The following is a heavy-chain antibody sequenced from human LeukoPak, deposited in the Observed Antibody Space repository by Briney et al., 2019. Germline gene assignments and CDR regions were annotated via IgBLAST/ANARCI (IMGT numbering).Heavy chain of an antibody. CDR1: GGSISSYY. D-gene: IGHD3-10*01. J-gene: IGHJ4*02. Sequence: SETLSLTCTVSGGSISSYYWSWIRQPPGKGLEWIGEINHSGSTNYNPSLKSRVTISVDTSKNQFSLKLSSVTAADTAVYYCARGPRRYYYGSGTKYYFDYWGQGTLVTVSS. CDR3: ARGPRRYYYGSGTKYYFDY. V-gene: IGHV4-34*01. CDR2: INHSGST.